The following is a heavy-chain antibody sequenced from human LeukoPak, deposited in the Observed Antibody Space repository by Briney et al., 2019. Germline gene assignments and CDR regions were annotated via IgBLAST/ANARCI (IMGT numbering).Heavy chain of an antibody. J-gene: IGHJ6*03. Sequence: TTSETLSLTCTVSGGSITSDYWSWSRQPPGEGLEWIGYIYYSGSTNYNPSLKSRVTLSVDTSKNQFSLKLSSVTAADTAVYYCARDGGVADTYYYYMDVWGKGTTVTVSS. D-gene: IGHD6-19*01. V-gene: IGHV4-59*01. CDR1: GGSITSDY. CDR2: IYYSGST. CDR3: ARDGGVADTYYYYMDV.